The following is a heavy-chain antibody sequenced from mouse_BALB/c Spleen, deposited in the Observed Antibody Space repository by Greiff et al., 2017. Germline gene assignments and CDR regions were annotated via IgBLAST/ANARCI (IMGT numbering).Heavy chain of an antibody. D-gene: IGHD2-10*02. V-gene: IGHV1S135*01. CDR2: IDPFNGGT. Sequence: VHVKQSGPELMKPGASVKISCKASGYSFTSYYMHWVKQSHGKSLEWIGYIDPFNGGTSYNQKFKGKATLTVDKSSSTAYMHLSSLTSEDSAVYYCARRYGNYYFDYWGQGTTLTVSS. CDR3: ARRYGNYYFDY. CDR1: GYSFTSYY. J-gene: IGHJ2*01.